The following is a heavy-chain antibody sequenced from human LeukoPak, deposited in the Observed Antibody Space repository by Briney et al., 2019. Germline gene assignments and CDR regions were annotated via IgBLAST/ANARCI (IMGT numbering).Heavy chain of an antibody. CDR2: ISYDGSNK. CDR3: AKTYSSGWYGYYYYYGMDV. CDR1: GFTFSSYG. Sequence: GGSLRLSCAASGFTFSSYGMHWVRQAPGKGLEWVAVISYDGSNKYYADSVKSRFTISRDNSKNTLYLQMNSLRAEDTAVYYCAKTYSSGWYGYYYYYGMDVWGQGTTVTVSS. V-gene: IGHV3-30*18. D-gene: IGHD6-19*01. J-gene: IGHJ6*02.